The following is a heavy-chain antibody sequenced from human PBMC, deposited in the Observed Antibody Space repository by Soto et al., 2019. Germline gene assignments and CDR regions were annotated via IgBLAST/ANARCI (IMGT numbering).Heavy chain of an antibody. CDR3: GRGSSWTKVEY. CDR2: IIPIFGPA. CDR1: GGTVSNSA. D-gene: IGHD6-13*01. Sequence: QVQLVQSGAEVKKPGSSVKVSCKASGGTVSNSAISWLRQAPGQGLEWMGGIIPIFGPATYSQKFQDRVTITADESTGTGYMESSSLTSEVTAVSFCGRGSSWTKVEYWGPGTLVTVSS. V-gene: IGHV1-69*01. J-gene: IGHJ4*02.